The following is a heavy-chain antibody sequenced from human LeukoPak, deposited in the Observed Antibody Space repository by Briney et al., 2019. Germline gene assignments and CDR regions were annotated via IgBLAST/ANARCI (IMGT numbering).Heavy chain of an antibody. CDR3: ARGGVYRVDDAFDL. J-gene: IGHJ3*01. CDR1: GFISSSWS. D-gene: IGHD3-16*01. Sequence: GGSLILSCSASGFISSSWSVNWVRQAPGKGLECVSHLSSSGTIFYADSVKGRFTISRDNADNSLSLQMNSLRVEDTAVYYCARGGVYRVDDAFDLWGQGTMVIVSS. CDR2: LSSSGTI. V-gene: IGHV3-48*01.